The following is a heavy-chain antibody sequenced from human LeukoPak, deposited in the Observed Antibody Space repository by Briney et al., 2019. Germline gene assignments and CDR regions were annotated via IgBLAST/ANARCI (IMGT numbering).Heavy chain of an antibody. CDR2: IYSGGGT. CDR1: GFTVTGNQ. Sequence: SGGSLRLSCAASGFTVTGNQMNWVRQAPGKGPEWVSDIYSGGGTLYADSVKGRFTISRDNSKNTLYLQMNSLRAEDTAVYYCESWVPPFDHWGQGTLVTVSS. CDR3: ESWVPPFDH. D-gene: IGHD1-1*01. V-gene: IGHV3-66*01. J-gene: IGHJ4*02.